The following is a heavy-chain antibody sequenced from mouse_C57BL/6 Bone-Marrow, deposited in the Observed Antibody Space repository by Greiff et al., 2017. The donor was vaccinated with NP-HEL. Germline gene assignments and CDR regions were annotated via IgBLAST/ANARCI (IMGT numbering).Heavy chain of an antibody. J-gene: IGHJ2*01. CDR1: GYTFTSYW. Sequence: VQLQQPGAELVKPGASVKMSCKASGYTFTSYWITWVKQRPGQGLEWIGDIYPGSGSTNYNEKFKSKATLTVDTSSSTAYMQLSSLTSEDSAVYYCARRLLRRPHFDYWGQGTTLTVSS. CDR2: IYPGSGST. CDR3: ARRLLRRPHFDY. V-gene: IGHV1-55*01. D-gene: IGHD2-3*01.